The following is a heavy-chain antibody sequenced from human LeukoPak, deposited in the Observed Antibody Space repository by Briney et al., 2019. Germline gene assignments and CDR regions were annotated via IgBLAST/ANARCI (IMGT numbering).Heavy chain of an antibody. CDR2: ISGSGGST. J-gene: IGHJ6*02. Sequence: GGSLRLSCAASGFTFSSYAMSWVRQAPGKGLEWVSAISGSGGSTYYADSVKGRFTVSRDNSKNTLYLQMNSLRAEDTAVYCCAKVAAAAGPLSAYYYYGMDVWGQGTTVTVSS. CDR3: AKVAAAAGPLSAYYYYGMDV. V-gene: IGHV3-23*01. D-gene: IGHD6-13*01. CDR1: GFTFSSYA.